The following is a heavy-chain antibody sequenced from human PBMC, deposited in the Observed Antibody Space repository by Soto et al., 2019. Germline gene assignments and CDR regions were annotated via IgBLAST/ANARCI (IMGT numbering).Heavy chain of an antibody. CDR1: GIRFRDHW. CDR3: PPYFYTITCTRFHGYS. CDR2: IKQDESDK. Sequence: GGSLRLSCAGSGIRFRDHWMSWVRQPTGKGLDWVANIKQDESDKYYVDSVKGRFTISRDNAKNALYLQMNSLRVEDTAVYYCPPYFYTITCTRFHGYSCGHGTQSNVSS. D-gene: IGHD3-9*01. J-gene: IGHJ5*01. V-gene: IGHV3-7*03.